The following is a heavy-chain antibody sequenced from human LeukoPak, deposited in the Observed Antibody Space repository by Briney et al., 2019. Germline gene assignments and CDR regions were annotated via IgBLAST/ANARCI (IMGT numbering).Heavy chain of an antibody. Sequence: SETLSLTCTVSGGSISSYYWSWIRQPAGKGLEWIGRIYTSGSTNYNPSLKSRVTMSVDTSKNQFSLKLSSVTAADTAVYYCARETRVATIYYYYYMDVWGKGTTVTVSS. CDR2: IYTSGST. D-gene: IGHD5-12*01. CDR3: ARETRVATIYYYYYMDV. J-gene: IGHJ6*03. CDR1: GGSISSYY. V-gene: IGHV4-4*07.